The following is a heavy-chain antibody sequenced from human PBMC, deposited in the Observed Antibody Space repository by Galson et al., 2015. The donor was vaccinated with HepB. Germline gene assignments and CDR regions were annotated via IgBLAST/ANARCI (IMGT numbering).Heavy chain of an antibody. Sequence: CAISGDSVSSNSAAWNWIRQSPSRGLEWLGRTYYRSKWYNEYAVSVKSRITINPDPSKNQFSLLLNSVTPEDTAVYFCASGMTAAGTGALDIWGQGTMVTVSS. J-gene: IGHJ3*02. V-gene: IGHV6-1*01. CDR3: ASGMTAAGTGALDI. D-gene: IGHD6-13*01. CDR2: TYYRSKWYN. CDR1: GDSVSSNSAA.